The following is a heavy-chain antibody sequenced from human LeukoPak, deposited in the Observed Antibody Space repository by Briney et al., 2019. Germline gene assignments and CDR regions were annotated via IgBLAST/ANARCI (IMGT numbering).Heavy chain of an antibody. CDR1: GGSISSSSYY. CDR3: ARGLATGYYLIGLQRYFDY. V-gene: IGHV4-39*07. J-gene: IGHJ4*02. D-gene: IGHD3-9*01. CDR2: IYYSGST. Sequence: PSETLSLTCTVSGGSISSSSYYWGWIRQPPGKGLEWIGSIYYSGSTYYNPSLKSRVTISVDTSKNQFSLKLSSVTAADTAVYYCARGLATGYYLIGLQRYFDYWGQGTLVTVSS.